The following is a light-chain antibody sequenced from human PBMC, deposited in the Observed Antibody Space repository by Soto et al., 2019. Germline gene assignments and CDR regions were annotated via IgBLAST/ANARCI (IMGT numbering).Light chain of an antibody. CDR2: GAS. J-gene: IGKJ2*01. CDR3: QQYGSSPPEYT. Sequence: EIVLTQSPGTLSLSPGERATLSCRASQSVSSSYLAWYQQKPGQAPRLLIYGASSRATGIPDRFSGSGSGTAFTLTISRLEPEDFAVYYCQQYGSSPPEYTFGQGTKLEIK. V-gene: IGKV3-20*01. CDR1: QSVSSSY.